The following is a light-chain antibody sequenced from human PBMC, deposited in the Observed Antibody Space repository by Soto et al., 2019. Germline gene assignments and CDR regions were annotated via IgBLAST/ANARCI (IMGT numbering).Light chain of an antibody. CDR1: QGISNY. Sequence: DIQMTQSPSSLSASVGDRVTITCRASQGISNYLAWYQQKPGKVPKLLIYAASTLQSGVPSRFSGSGSGTDFTLTISSLQPEDVATDYCQEYNSALYTFGQGNKLEIK. CDR3: QEYNSALYT. CDR2: AAS. V-gene: IGKV1-27*01. J-gene: IGKJ2*01.